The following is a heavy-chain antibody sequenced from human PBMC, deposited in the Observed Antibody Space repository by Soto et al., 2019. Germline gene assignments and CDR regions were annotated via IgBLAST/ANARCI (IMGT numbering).Heavy chain of an antibody. CDR2: MYYNGNI. D-gene: IGHD3-16*01. V-gene: IGHV4-59*01. CDR3: ASGGNWLDP. CDR1: GGSISNYY. J-gene: IGHJ5*02. Sequence: PSETLSLTCIVSGGSISNYYWTCIRQSPEKGLEWIGYMYYNGNINYNPSLKSRVTISIDTSKHQFSLTLKSVSAADTAVYYCASGGNWLDPWGQGVLVTXP.